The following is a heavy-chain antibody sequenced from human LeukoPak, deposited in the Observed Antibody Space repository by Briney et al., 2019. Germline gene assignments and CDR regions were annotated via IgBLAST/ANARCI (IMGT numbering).Heavy chain of an antibody. CDR3: ASLHGSGSFSFDY. Sequence: SETLSLTCTVSGGSISSGDYYWSWIRQPPGKGLEWIGYIYYSGSTNYNPSLKSRVTISVDTSKNQFSLKLSSVTAADTAVYYCASLHGSGSFSFDYWGQGTLVTVSS. J-gene: IGHJ4*02. D-gene: IGHD3-10*01. CDR2: IYYSGST. V-gene: IGHV4-30-4*08. CDR1: GGSISSGDYY.